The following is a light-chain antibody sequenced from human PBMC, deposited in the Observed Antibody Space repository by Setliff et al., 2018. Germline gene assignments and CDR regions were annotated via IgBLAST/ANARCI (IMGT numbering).Light chain of an antibody. CDR2: DAS. CDR1: SSDIGGDNY. V-gene: IGLV2-14*03. J-gene: IGLJ1*01. Sequence: QSALPQPASISGSLGQSITISCTGTSSDIGGDNYVSWYQQLPGKAPQLIIYDASSRPSGVSHRFSGSKSGYTASLAISGLQAGDEADYYCRSYTRSSTYVFGGGTKVTVL. CDR3: RSYTRSSTYV.